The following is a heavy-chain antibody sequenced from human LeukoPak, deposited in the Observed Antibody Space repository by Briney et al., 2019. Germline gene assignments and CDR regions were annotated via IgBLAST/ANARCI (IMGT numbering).Heavy chain of an antibody. J-gene: IGHJ4*02. CDR3: ARGVLWFGEYIDHNWNGNDY. V-gene: IGHV3-11*06. D-gene: IGHD3-10*01. Sequence: PGGSLRLSCAASGFNIDDYYMSWIRQAPGKGLEWVSSISSSSSYIYYADSVKGRFTISRDNAKNSLYLQMNSLRAEDTAVYYCARGVLWFGEYIDHNWNGNDYWGQGTLVTVSS. CDR2: ISSSSSYI. CDR1: GFNIDDYY.